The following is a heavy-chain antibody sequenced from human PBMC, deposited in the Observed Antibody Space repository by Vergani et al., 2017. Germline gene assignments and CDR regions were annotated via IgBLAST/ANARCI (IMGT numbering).Heavy chain of an antibody. CDR1: GFTFDDYA. CDR2: ISWNSGSI. D-gene: IGHD2-15*01. V-gene: IGHV3-9*01. Sequence: EVQLVESGGGLVQPGRSLRLSCAASGFTFDDYAMHWVRQAPGKGLEWVSGISWNSGSIGYADSVKGRFTISRDNAKNSLYLQMNSLRAEDTAVYYCARDRAMCSGGSCYYGPRWDAFDIWGQGTMVTVSS. J-gene: IGHJ3*02. CDR3: ARDRAMCSGGSCYYGPRWDAFDI.